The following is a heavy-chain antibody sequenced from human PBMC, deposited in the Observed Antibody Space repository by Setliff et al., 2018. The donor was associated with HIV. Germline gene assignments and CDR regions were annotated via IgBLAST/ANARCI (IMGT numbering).Heavy chain of an antibody. CDR2: IWKDGSKI. CDR1: GFSFSRYG. Sequence: PGGSLRLSCAVSGFSFSRYGMHWVRQAPGRGLEWVAVIWKDGSKIYYADSVKGRFTISRDNSKNTLNLQMNDLRPEDTAVYYCAKNRGSTWYGPIDYWGQGTLVTVSS. V-gene: IGHV3-30*02. D-gene: IGHD6-13*01. CDR3: AKNRGSTWYGPIDY. J-gene: IGHJ4*02.